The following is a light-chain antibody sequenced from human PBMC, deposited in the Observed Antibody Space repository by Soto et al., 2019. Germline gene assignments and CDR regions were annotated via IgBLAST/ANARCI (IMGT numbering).Light chain of an antibody. CDR2: EAS. CDR1: QTISNW. V-gene: IGKV1-5*03. J-gene: IGKJ1*01. Sequence: DIQMTQSPSTLSASVGDRVAITCRASQTISNWLAWYQQRPRKAPKLLIYEASTLETGVPPRFSGSASGTEFTLTISSLQPDDYATYYCQQYNGTFGQGTKVEI. CDR3: QQYNGT.